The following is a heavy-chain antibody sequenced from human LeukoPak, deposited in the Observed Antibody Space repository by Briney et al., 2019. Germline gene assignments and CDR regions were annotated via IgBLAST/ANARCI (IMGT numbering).Heavy chain of an antibody. J-gene: IGHJ4*02. CDR3: ARHYGYNYGFLDY. Sequence: KPSETLSLTCTVSGGSISSSSYYWGWIRQPPGKGLEWIGSIYYSGSTYYNPSLKSRVTISVDTSNNQFSLKLSSVTAADTAVYYCARHYGYNYGFLDYWGQGNLVTVSS. D-gene: IGHD5-18*01. V-gene: IGHV4-39*01. CDR1: GGSISSSSYY. CDR2: IYYSGST.